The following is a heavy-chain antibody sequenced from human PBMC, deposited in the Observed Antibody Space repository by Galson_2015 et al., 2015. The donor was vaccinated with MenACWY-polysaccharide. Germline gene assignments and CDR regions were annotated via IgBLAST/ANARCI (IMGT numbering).Heavy chain of an antibody. Sequence: SVKVSCKASGYTFTSYGISWVRQAPGQGLEWMGWISAYNGNTNYAQKLQGRVTMTTDTSTSTAYMELRSLRSDDTAVYYCARATTMMVVASDAFDIWGQGTMVTVSS. J-gene: IGHJ3*02. CDR3: ARATTMMVVASDAFDI. D-gene: IGHD3-22*01. CDR1: GYTFTSYG. CDR2: ISAYNGNT. V-gene: IGHV1-18*01.